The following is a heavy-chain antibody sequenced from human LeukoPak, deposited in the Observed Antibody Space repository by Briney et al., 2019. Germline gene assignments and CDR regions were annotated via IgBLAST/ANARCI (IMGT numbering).Heavy chain of an antibody. D-gene: IGHD3-22*01. CDR2: ITSSSSAI. J-gene: IGHJ4*02. CDR3: AKASLRSGYYYDSSGYYAPFDY. V-gene: IGHV3-48*01. Sequence: GGSLRLSCAASGFTFSGYSMNWVRQAPGKGLEWVSYITSSSSAIYYADSVKGRFTISRDNAKNSLYLQTNSLRAEDTAVYYCAKASLRSGYYYDSSGYYAPFDYWGQGTLVTVSS. CDR1: GFTFSGYS.